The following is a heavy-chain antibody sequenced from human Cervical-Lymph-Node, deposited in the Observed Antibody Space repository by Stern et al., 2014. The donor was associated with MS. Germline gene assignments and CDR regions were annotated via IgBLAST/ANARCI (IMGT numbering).Heavy chain of an antibody. J-gene: IGHJ4*02. D-gene: IGHD1-14*01. CDR3: ARTGPDGLLYFFDY. CDR1: GFSLRTSGVC. CDR2: IDWDGDT. Sequence: SGPALVKPTQTLTLTCNFSGFSLRTSGVCVSWIRQPPGKALEWLALIDWDGDTYYSTSLSGRLTISRDTSKSQVVLTVTNVDPADTATYYCARTGPDGLLYFFDYWGQGTLVTVSS. V-gene: IGHV2-70*01.